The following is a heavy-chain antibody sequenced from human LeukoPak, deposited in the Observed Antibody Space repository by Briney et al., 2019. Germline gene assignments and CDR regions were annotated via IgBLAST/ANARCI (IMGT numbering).Heavy chain of an antibody. CDR2: ISSSGSTI. Sequence: RGSLRLSCAASGFTFSSYWMHWARQAPGKGLEWVSYISSSGSTIYYADSVKGRFTISRDNAKNSLYLQMNSLRAEDTAVYYCARDRESVTTYASYFDPWGQGTLVTVSS. J-gene: IGHJ5*02. D-gene: IGHD4-17*01. V-gene: IGHV3-48*04. CDR3: ARDRESVTTYASYFDP. CDR1: GFTFSSYW.